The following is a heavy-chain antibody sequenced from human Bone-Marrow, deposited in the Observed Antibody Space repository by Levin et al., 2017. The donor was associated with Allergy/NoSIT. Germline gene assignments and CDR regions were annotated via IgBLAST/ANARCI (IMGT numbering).Heavy chain of an antibody. CDR3: AKGAGGAYCGGDCHSHRYYYYGMDV. D-gene: IGHD2-21*02. V-gene: IGHV3-30*18. J-gene: IGHJ6*02. Sequence: LGESLKISCAASGFAFSSYGMHWVRQAPGKGLEWVAVISSDGNNKYYADSGKGRFTISRDNSKNTLYVQMNSLRVEDTAVYYCAKGAGGAYCGGDCHSHRYYYYGMDVWGQGTTVTVSS. CDR1: GFAFSSYG. CDR2: ISSDGNNK.